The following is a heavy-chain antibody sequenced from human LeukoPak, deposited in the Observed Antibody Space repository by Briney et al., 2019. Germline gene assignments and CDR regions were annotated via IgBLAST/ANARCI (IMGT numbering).Heavy chain of an antibody. CDR2: IYSGSST. V-gene: IGHV3-53*04. J-gene: IGHJ4*02. CDR1: GFTVSSNY. Sequence: PGGSLRLSCAASGFTVSSNYMSWVRQAPGKGLEWVSVIYSGSSTYYADSVKGRFTISRHNSKNTLYLQMNSLRAEDTAVYYCERGKTIGDSSGYYFDYWGQGTLVTVSS. CDR3: ERGKTIGDSSGYYFDY. D-gene: IGHD3-22*01.